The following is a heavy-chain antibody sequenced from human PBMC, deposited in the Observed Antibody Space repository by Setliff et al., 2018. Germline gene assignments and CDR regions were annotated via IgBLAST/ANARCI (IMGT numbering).Heavy chain of an antibody. J-gene: IGHJ6*02. CDR3: AREGEIWFGELLPWGMDV. CDR2: IYTSGST. CDR1: GGSISSGTYY. Sequence: LTCTVSGGSISSGTYYWSWIRQPAGKGLEWIGRIYTSGSTNYNPSLKSRVTISVDTSKNQFSLKLSSVTAADTAVYHCAREGEIWFGELLPWGMDVWGQGTTVTVSS. V-gene: IGHV4-61*02. D-gene: IGHD3-10*01.